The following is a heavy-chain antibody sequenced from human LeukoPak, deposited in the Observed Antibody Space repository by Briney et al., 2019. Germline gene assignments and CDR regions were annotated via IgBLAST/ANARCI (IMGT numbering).Heavy chain of an antibody. CDR1: GGSISSGDYY. CDR3: ARGRKLWFGESNWFDP. V-gene: IGHV4-30-4*08. D-gene: IGHD3-10*01. Sequence: PSETLSLTCTVSGGSISSGDYYWSWIRQPPGKGLEWIGYIDYSGSTYYNPSLKSRVTISVDTSKNQFSLKLSSVTAADTAVYYCARGRKLWFGESNWFDPWGQGTLVTVSS. J-gene: IGHJ5*02. CDR2: IDYSGST.